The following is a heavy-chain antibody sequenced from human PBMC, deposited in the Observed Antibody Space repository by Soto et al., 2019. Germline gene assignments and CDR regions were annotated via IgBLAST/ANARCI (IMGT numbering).Heavy chain of an antibody. Sequence: PSQTLPLTCALSVCSDCSNSAASNWIKQSPSRGLEWLGRTYYRSKWYNDYAVSVKSRITINPDTSKNQFSLQLNSVTPEDTAVYYCARVYSSGWYYYFDYWGQGTLVTVSS. J-gene: IGHJ4*02. CDR1: VCSDCSNSAA. V-gene: IGHV6-1*01. CDR2: TYYRSKWYN. D-gene: IGHD6-19*01. CDR3: ARVYSSGWYYYFDY.